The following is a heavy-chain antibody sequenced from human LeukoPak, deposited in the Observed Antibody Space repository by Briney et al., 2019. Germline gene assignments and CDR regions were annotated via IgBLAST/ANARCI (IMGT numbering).Heavy chain of an antibody. CDR1: GGSISSYY. CDR3: AKRPDCSTTNCFRFEY. CDR2: IYYSGST. Sequence: SETLSLTCTVSGGSISSYYWSWIRQPPGKGLEWIGYIYYSGSTNYNPSLKSRVTISVDTSKNQFSLKLSSVTAADTAVYYCAKRPDCSTTNCFRFEYWGQGTLVTVSS. J-gene: IGHJ4*02. V-gene: IGHV4-59*08. D-gene: IGHD2-2*01.